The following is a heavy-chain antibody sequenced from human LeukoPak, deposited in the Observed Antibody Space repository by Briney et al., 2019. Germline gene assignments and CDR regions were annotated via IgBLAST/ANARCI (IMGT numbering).Heavy chain of an antibody. CDR2: ISSSGSTI. CDR1: GFTFSSYE. CDR3: ARWGTDAYYFDY. V-gene: IGHV3-48*03. Sequence: GGSLRLSCAASGFTFSSYEMNWVRQAPGKGLEWVSYISSSGSTIYYADSVKGRFTISRDNSKNTLYLQMNSLRAEDTAVYYCARWGTDAYYFDYWGQGTLVTVSS. J-gene: IGHJ4*02. D-gene: IGHD1-1*01.